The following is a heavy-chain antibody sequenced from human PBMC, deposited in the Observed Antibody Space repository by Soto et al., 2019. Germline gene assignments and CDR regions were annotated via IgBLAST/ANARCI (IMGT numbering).Heavy chain of an antibody. CDR1: GDSVSSNSAA. J-gene: IGHJ4*02. CDR2: TYYRSKWYN. D-gene: IGHD6-13*01. Sequence: SQTLSLTCDISGDSVSSNSAAWNWIRQSPSRGLEWLGRTYYRSKWYNDYAVSVKSRITINPDTSKNQFSLQLNSATPEDTAVYYCARGPIIAAAGTGYYFDSWGQGTLVTVSS. V-gene: IGHV6-1*01. CDR3: ARGPIIAAAGTGYYFDS.